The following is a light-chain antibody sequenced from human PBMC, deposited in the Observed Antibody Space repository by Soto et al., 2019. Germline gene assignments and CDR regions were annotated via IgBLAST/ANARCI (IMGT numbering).Light chain of an antibody. CDR3: QQYVGSLCT. V-gene: IGKV3-20*01. CDR2: GAS. Sequence: EIVLTQSPGTLSLSPGERATLSCRASQNLSSSYLAWYQQKPGQPPRLLIYGASNRATGIPDRLSGSGSGTDFALTISRLEREDFAVYYCQQYVGSLCTFGQGTKLEIK. CDR1: QNLSSSY. J-gene: IGKJ2*02.